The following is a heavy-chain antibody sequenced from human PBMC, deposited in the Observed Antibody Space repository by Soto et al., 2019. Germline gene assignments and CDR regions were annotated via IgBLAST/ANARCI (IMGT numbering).Heavy chain of an antibody. CDR1: GGTFSSYA. CDR2: IIPIFGTA. D-gene: IGHD3-10*01. J-gene: IGHJ1*01. CDR3: ARGITMLRLEYFQH. V-gene: IGHV1-69*06. Sequence: QVQLVQSGAEVKKPGSSVKVSCKASGGTFSSYAISWVRQAPGQGLEWMGGIIPIFGTANYAQKFQGRVTITADKATSTAYMELSRLRSEDTAVYYCARGITMLRLEYFQHWGQGTLVTVSS.